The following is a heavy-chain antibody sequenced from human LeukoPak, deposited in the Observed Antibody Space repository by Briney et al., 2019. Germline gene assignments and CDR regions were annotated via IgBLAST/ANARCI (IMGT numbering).Heavy chain of an antibody. V-gene: IGHV3-15*01. CDR1: GFTFSNAW. D-gene: IGHD3-10*01. Sequence: GGSLRLSCAASGFTFSNAWMSWVRQAPGKGREWVGRIKSKTDGGTTDYGAPVKGRFTISRDDSKNTLYLHMNSLKTEDTAVYYCTTGLITMVRGVYFDYWGQGTLVTVSS. J-gene: IGHJ4*02. CDR2: IKSKTDGGTT. CDR3: TTGLITMVRGVYFDY.